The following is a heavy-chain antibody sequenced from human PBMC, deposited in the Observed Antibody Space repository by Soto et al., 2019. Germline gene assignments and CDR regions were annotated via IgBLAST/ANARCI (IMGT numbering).Heavy chain of an antibody. CDR3: HPLTDLSTYIVVDL. D-gene: IGHD2-15*01. CDR1: GFTFSGSA. J-gene: IGHJ5*02. V-gene: IGHV3-73*01. Sequence: EVQLVESGGGLVQPGGSLKLSCAASGFTFSGSAMHWVRQASGKGLEWVGRIRSKANSYATAYAASVKGRFTISRDDSKNTAYLQMNSLKTEDTAVYYRHPLTDLSTYIVVDLWGQGTLVTVSS. CDR2: IRSKANSYAT.